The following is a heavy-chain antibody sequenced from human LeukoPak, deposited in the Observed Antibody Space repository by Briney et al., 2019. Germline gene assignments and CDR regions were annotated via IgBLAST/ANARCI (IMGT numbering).Heavy chain of an antibody. CDR3: ARGSYYYMDV. V-gene: IGHV4-59*01. J-gene: IGHJ6*03. CDR1: GGSISSYY. CDR2: IYYSGST. Sequence: KTSETLSLTCTVSGGSISSYYWSWIRQPPGKGLEWIGYIYYSGSTNYNPSLKSRVTISVDTSKNQFSLNLSSVTAADTAVYYCARGSYYYMDVWGKGTTVTVSS.